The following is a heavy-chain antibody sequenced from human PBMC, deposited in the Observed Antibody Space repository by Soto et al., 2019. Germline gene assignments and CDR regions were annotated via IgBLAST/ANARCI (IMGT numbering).Heavy chain of an antibody. CDR2: INHSGST. Sequence: SETLSLTCAVYGGSFSGYYWSWIRQPPGKGLEWIGEINHSGSTNYNPSLKSRVTISVDTSKNQFSLKLSSVTAADTAVYYCASSKREAYYYYYGMDVWGQGTTVTVSS. CDR1: GGSFSGYY. J-gene: IGHJ6*02. V-gene: IGHV4-34*01. CDR3: ASSKREAYYYYYGMDV.